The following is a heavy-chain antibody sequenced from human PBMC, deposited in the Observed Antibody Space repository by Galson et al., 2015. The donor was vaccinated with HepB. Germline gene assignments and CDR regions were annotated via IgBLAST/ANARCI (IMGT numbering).Heavy chain of an antibody. V-gene: IGHV1-24*01. D-gene: IGHD6-19*01. CDR3: ATTSSGWYYFDY. CDR1: GDTLTELS. J-gene: IGHJ4*02. CDR2: FDPEDGER. Sequence: SVKVSCKVSGDTLTELSMHWVRQAPGKGLEWMGGFDPEDGERFYAQKFQGRVTMTEDTSTHTAYMELSSLRSEDTAVYYCATTSSGWYYFDYWGQGTLVTVSS.